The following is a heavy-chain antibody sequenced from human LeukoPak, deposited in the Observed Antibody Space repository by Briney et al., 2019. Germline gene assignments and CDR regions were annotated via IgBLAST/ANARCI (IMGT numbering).Heavy chain of an antibody. D-gene: IGHD2-21*02. J-gene: IGHJ4*02. CDR1: GFTFSSYA. V-gene: IGHV3-23*01. CDR2: ISGSRGNT. Sequence: PGGSLRLSCAASGFTFSSYAMSWVRQAPGKGLEWVSAISGSRGNTYYADSVKGRFAISRDNSKNTLYLQMNSLRADDTAVYYRAKGTSCGGDCYSYFAYWGQGTLVIVSS. CDR3: AKGTSCGGDCYSYFAY.